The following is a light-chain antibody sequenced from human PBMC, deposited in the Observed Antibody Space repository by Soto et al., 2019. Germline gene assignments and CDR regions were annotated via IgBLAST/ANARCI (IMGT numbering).Light chain of an antibody. J-gene: IGKJ2*01. V-gene: IGKV3-20*01. CDR3: QQYGSSPMYT. CDR2: GAS. Sequence: EIVLTQSPGTLSLSPGERATLSCRASQGVSSGYLAWYQQKPGQAPRLLIYGASGRATGIPDRFSGSGSGTDFTLTISRLEPEDFAVYYCQQYGSSPMYTLGRGTKLEIK. CDR1: QGVSSGY.